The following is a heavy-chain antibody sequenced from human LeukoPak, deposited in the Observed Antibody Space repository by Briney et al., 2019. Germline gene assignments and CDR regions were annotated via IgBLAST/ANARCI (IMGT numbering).Heavy chain of an antibody. J-gene: IGHJ4*02. CDR3: ARVQNYYDSGGYYPFDN. D-gene: IGHD3-22*01. V-gene: IGHV4-30-4*01. CDR1: GGSISSGDYY. Sequence: SQTLSLTCTVSGGSISSGDYYWSWIRQSPGKGLEWIGYIYYSGSAYYNPSLKSRVTISVDTSKNQFSLKLSSVTAADTAVYYCARVQNYYDSGGYYPFDNWGQGTLVTVSS. CDR2: IYYSGSA.